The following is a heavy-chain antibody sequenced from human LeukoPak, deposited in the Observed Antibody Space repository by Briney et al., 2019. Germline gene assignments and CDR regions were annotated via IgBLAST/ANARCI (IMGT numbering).Heavy chain of an antibody. J-gene: IGHJ4*02. CDR2: IWYDGSNK. CDR3: ARDWCSGGSCYSDY. Sequence: GGSLRLSCAASGFTFGSYDMSWVRQAPGKGLEGVAVIWYDGSNKYYADSVKGRFTISRDNSKNTLYLQMNSLRAEDTAVYYCARDWCSGGSCYSDYWGQGTLVTVSS. CDR1: GFTFGSYD. D-gene: IGHD2-15*01. V-gene: IGHV3-33*08.